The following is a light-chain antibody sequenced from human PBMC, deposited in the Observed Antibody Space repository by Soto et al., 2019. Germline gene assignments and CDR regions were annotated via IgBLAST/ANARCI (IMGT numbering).Light chain of an antibody. Sequence: QSVLTQPPSVSAAPGQTVTISCSGSSSNIGNKYVSWYQQLPGTAPKLLIYDNDKRPSGISDRFSGSKSGTSATLGITGLQTGDEADYYCGTWDSSLNTLVFGGGTKVTVL. V-gene: IGLV1-51*01. CDR2: DND. J-gene: IGLJ2*01. CDR1: SSNIGNKY. CDR3: GTWDSSLNTLV.